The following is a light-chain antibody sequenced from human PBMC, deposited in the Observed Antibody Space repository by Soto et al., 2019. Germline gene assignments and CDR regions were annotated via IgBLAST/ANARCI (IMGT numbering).Light chain of an antibody. CDR3: SSYTRSSALVV. V-gene: IGLV2-14*01. Sequence: QSALTQPASVSGSPGQSITISCTGTSSDIGRYNYVSWYQQHPGKAPKLMIYDVSNRPSGASNRFSGSKSGNTASLTISGLQAEDEADYYCSSYTRSSALVVFGGGTKLTVL. CDR1: SSDIGRYNY. J-gene: IGLJ2*01. CDR2: DVS.